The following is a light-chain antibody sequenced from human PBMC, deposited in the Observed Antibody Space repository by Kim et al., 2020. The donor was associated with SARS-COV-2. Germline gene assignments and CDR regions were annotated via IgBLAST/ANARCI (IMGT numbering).Light chain of an antibody. Sequence: QSVLTQPPSVSAAPGERVTISCSGSSSNFGDIYVSWYQRLPGTAPKLLIYDNDKRPSGIPDRFSGSWSRTSATLVITGLQTGDAAVYFCAMWDGILGAVLFGGGTQLTVL. V-gene: IGLV1-51*01. CDR2: DND. J-gene: IGLJ2*01. CDR3: AMWDGILGAVL. CDR1: SSNFGDIY.